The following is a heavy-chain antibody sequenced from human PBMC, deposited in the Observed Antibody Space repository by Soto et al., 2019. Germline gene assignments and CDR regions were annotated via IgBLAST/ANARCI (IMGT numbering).Heavy chain of an antibody. CDR2: ISGSGGST. CDR1: GFTFSSYA. V-gene: IGHV3-23*01. J-gene: IGHJ5*02. Sequence: GGSLRLSCTASGFTFSSYAMSWVRQAPGKGLEWVSAISGSGGSTYYADSVKGRFTISRDNSKNTLYLQMNSLRAEDTAVYYCARGSLYGSFDPWGQGTLVTVSS. CDR3: ARGSLYGSFDP. D-gene: IGHD4-17*01.